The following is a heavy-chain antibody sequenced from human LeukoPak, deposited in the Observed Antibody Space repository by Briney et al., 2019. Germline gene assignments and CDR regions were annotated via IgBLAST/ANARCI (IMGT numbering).Heavy chain of an antibody. Sequence: PGGSLRLSCAASGFTFSSYWMHWVRQAPGKGLVWVSRISRDGSSTTYAESVEGRFTISRDNAKNTLYLQMNSLRAEDTAVYYCARELPFDYWGQGTLVTVSS. CDR3: ARELPFDY. CDR1: GFTFSSYW. J-gene: IGHJ4*02. CDR2: ISRDGSST. V-gene: IGHV3-74*01.